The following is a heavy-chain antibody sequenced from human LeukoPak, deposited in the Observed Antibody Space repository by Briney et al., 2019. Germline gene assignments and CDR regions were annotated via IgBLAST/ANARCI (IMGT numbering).Heavy chain of an antibody. Sequence: GGSLRLSCAASGFTFSTYSTNWVRQAPGKGLVWVSHINKDGSSTSYADSVKGRFTISRDNAKNTLYLQMSSLRAEDTALYYCARPLYGDFAKYFQRWGQGTLVTVSS. CDR1: GFTFSTYS. J-gene: IGHJ1*01. V-gene: IGHV3-74*01. D-gene: IGHD4-17*01. CDR3: ARPLYGDFAKYFQR. CDR2: INKDGSST.